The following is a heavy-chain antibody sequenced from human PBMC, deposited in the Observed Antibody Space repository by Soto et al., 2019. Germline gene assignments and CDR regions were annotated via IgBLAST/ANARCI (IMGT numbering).Heavy chain of an antibody. J-gene: IGHJ4*02. CDR1: GGSISSSSYY. CDR3: ASQSDYYDSSGYYYFDY. D-gene: IGHD3-22*01. CDR2: IYYSGST. Sequence: PSATLSLTCTVPGGSISSSSYYWGWIRQPPGKGLEWIGSIYYSGSTYYNPSLKSRVTISVDTSKNQFSLKLSSVTAADTAVYYCASQSDYYDSSGYYYFDYWGQGTPVTVSS. V-gene: IGHV4-39*01.